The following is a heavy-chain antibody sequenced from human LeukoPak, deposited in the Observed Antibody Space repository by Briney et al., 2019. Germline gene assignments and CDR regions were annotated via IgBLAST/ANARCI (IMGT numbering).Heavy chain of an antibody. CDR2: ISGNGYST. Sequence: PGGSLRLSCAASGFTFSSYAMNWVRQAPGKGLEWVSAISGNGYSTYYADSVKGRFTISRDNSKNTLYLQMNSLRVEDTAVYYCAREGLYHYDRSGYYGYLGQGTLVTASS. V-gene: IGHV3-23*01. CDR1: GFTFSSYA. D-gene: IGHD3-22*01. J-gene: IGHJ4*02. CDR3: AREGLYHYDRSGYYGY.